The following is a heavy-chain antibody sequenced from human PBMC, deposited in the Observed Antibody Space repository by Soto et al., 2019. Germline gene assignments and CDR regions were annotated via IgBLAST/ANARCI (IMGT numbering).Heavy chain of an antibody. J-gene: IGHJ5*02. D-gene: IGHD1-7*01. CDR2: IYWDDDK. V-gene: IGHV2-5*02. Sequence: QITLKESGPTLVKPTQTLTLTCTFSGFSLSTSGVGVGWIRQPPGKALEWLALIYWDDDKLYSPSLKSRPTITKDTSKNQVVLTMTNMDPVDTATYYCAHRGNWNYLTRFDPWGQGTLVTVSS. CDR1: GFSLSTSGVG. CDR3: AHRGNWNYLTRFDP.